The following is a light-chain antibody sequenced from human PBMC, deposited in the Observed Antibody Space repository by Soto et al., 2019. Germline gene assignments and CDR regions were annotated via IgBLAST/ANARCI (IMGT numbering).Light chain of an antibody. V-gene: IGKV3-20*01. J-gene: IGKJ1*01. Sequence: EIVLTQSPGTLSLSPGERATLSCRASQSVSSSSLAWYQQKRGQAPRLLIHGASNRATGIPDRFSGSGSGTDFTLTIRRLEPEDFAVYYCQQYGGSPRTFGQGTKVDIK. CDR1: QSVSSSS. CDR3: QQYGGSPRT. CDR2: GAS.